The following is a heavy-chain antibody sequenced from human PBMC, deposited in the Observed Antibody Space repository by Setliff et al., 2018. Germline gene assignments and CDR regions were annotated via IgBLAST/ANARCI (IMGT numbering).Heavy chain of an antibody. CDR2: INSGGSST. Sequence: PGGSLRLSCAASGFTFSSSSMTWVRQAPGKGLEWVSAINSGGSSTYYADSVKGRFTISRDNSKNTLYLQMNSLRAEDTAVYYCVTSTIIIYYFDFWGQGTPVTVSS. CDR3: VTSTIIIYYFDF. J-gene: IGHJ4*02. V-gene: IGHV3-23*01. D-gene: IGHD3-10*01. CDR1: GFTFSSSS.